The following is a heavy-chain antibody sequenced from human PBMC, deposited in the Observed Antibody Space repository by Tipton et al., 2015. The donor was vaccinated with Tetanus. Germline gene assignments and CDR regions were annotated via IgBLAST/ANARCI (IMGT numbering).Heavy chain of an antibody. CDR2: VYYTGDT. V-gene: IGHV4-59*12. D-gene: IGHD6-19*01. CDR1: GGSMSTYY. CDR3: ARGSKGSTAWFPDHYGMDV. J-gene: IGHJ6*02. Sequence: TLSLTCTVSGGSMSTYYWSWIRQPPGKGLEWVGYVYYTGDTSYNPSLKSRVTISVDTSKNRVSLKLNSVTAADTAVYYCARGSKGSTAWFPDHYGMDVWGQGTTVTVSS.